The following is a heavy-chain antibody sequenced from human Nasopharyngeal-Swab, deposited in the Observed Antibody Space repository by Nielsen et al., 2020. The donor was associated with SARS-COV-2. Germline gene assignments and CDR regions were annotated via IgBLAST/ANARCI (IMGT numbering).Heavy chain of an antibody. J-gene: IGHJ3*02. CDR3: VRDLGRSSELVDTFDM. D-gene: IGHD1-7*01. Sequence: VRQAPGKGLVWVSRINSGGNYASYVDSVKGRFTGSRDDAKNTLYLQMNSLTADDTAIYYCVRDLGRSSELVDTFDMWGQGTMVTVSS. V-gene: IGHV3-74*01. CDR2: INSGGNYA.